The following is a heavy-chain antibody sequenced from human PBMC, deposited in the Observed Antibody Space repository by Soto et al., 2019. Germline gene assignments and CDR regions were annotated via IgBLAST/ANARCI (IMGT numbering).Heavy chain of an antibody. J-gene: IGHJ2*01. CDR1: GFTFSSYA. CDR2: ISGSGGST. V-gene: IGHV3-23*01. D-gene: IGHD4-17*01. Sequence: GGSLRLSCAASGFTFSSYAMSWVRQAPGKGLEWVSAISGSGGSTYYADSVKGRFTISRDNSKNTLYLQMNSLRAEDTAVYYCAKTKGNGDYVFLGSWYFDLWGRGTLVTVSS. CDR3: AKTKGNGDYVFLGSWYFDL.